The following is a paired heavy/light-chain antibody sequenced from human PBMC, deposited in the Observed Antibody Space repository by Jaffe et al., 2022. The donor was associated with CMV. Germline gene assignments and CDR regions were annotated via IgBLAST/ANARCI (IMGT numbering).Heavy chain of an antibody. D-gene: IGHD6-13*01. CDR3: AREYSRTPYPDGSTGFDP. CDR1: GGSISTTSSY. CDR2: IYYTRAT. Sequence: QLQLQESGPGLVKPSETLSLTCTVSGGSISTTSSYWAWIRQPPGKGLEWIATIYYTRATFYNPSLKSRVTISVDTSNNQFSLRLTSVTAADTAVYYCAREYSRTPYPDGSTGFDPWGQGTLVTVSS. J-gene: IGHJ5*02. V-gene: IGHV4-39*02.
Light chain of an antibody. J-gene: IGLJ7*01. V-gene: IGLV1-40*01. CDR3: QSYDSRLSGYAV. CDR2: GNN. Sequence: QSVLTQPPSVSGAPGQRVTISCTGRSSNIGAGYDVHWYQQLPGAAPKLLIYGNNNRPSGVPDRFSVSKSGSSASLAITGLQAEDEADYYCQSYDSRLSGYAVFGGGTQLTVL. CDR1: SSNIGAGYD.